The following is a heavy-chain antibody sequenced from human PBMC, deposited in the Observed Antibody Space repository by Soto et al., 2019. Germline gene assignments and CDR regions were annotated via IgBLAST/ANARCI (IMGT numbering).Heavy chain of an antibody. V-gene: IGHV1-2*04. J-gene: IGHJ5*02. Sequence: ASVKVSCKASGYTFTGYYMHWVRQAPGQGLEWMGWINPNSGGTNYAQKFQGWVTMTRDTSISTAYMELSRLRSDDTAVYYCARVSCSSTSCYHWFDPWGQGTLVTVSS. CDR3: ARVSCSSTSCYHWFDP. CDR2: INPNSGGT. D-gene: IGHD2-2*01. CDR1: GYTFTGYY.